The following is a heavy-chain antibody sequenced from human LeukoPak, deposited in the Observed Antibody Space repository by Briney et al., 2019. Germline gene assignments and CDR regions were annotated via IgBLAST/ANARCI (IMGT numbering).Heavy chain of an antibody. J-gene: IGHJ4*02. CDR1: GFTFSNYA. CDR3: ARNGPIAAAAPLRY. CDR2: ISGSGGST. Sequence: PGGSLRLSCAASGFTFSNYAMSWVRQAPGKGLEWVSVISGSGGSTYYADSVKGRFTISRDNSKNTLYLQMNSLRAEDTAVYYCARNGPIAAAAPLRYWGQGTLVTVSS. D-gene: IGHD6-13*01. V-gene: IGHV3-23*01.